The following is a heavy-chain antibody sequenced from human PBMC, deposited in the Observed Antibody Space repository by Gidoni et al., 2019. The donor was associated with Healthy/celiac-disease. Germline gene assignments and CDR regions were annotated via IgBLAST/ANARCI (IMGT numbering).Heavy chain of an antibody. CDR3: ARVSGNRYYDILTGYYIGPHFDY. CDR2: IYYSGST. CDR1: GGSISSYY. D-gene: IGHD3-9*01. V-gene: IGHV4-59*01. J-gene: IGHJ4*02. Sequence: QVQLQESGPGLVKPSETLSLTCTVSGGSISSYYWSWIRQPPGKGLEWIGYIYYSGSTNYNPSLKSRVTISVDTSKNQFSLKLSSVTAADTAVYYCARVSGNRYYDILTGYYIGPHFDYWGQGTLVTVSS.